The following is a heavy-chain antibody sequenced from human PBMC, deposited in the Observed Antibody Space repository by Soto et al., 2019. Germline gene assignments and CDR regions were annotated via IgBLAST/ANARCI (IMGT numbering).Heavy chain of an antibody. CDR3: ARGEVVASNWFDP. V-gene: IGHV4-31*03. D-gene: IGHD2-15*01. Sequence: QVQMQESGPGLVKPSQTLYLTCSVSGGSIIDSGSFYWNWIRQHPGKGLEWIGYIYYSGSTYYHRSLKSRATISLDTSKNQFSLKLTSVTAADTAIYYCARGEVVASNWFDPWGQGTLVTVSS. J-gene: IGHJ5*02. CDR1: GGSIIDSGSFY. CDR2: IYYSGST.